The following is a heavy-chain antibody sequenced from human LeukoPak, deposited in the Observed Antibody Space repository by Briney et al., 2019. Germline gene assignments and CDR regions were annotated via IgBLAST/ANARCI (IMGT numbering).Heavy chain of an antibody. CDR2: ISYHGSNK. Sequence: GGSLRLSCAASEFTFSSYAMHWVRQAPGKGLEWVAFISYHGSNKYYADSVKGRFTISRDNAKNSLYLQMNSLRAEDTAVYYCAREVGDYFDYWGQGTLVTVSS. D-gene: IGHD3-16*01. CDR3: AREVGDYFDY. V-gene: IGHV3-30*03. J-gene: IGHJ4*02. CDR1: EFTFSSYA.